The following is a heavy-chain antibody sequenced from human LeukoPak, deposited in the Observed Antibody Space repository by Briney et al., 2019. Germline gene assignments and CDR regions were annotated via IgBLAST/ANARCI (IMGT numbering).Heavy chain of an antibody. D-gene: IGHD3-9*01. Sequence: PGGSLRLSCAVSGFTFTNYGMSWVRQAPGKGLEWVSVISGSGDNTNYPDSVKGRFTISRDNSKNTLYLQMNGLRAEDTAVYYCAKDDDNNAKLLLDXWGQGTLVTVS. J-gene: IGHJ4*02. CDR1: GFTFTNYG. CDR2: ISGSGDNT. CDR3: AKDDDNNAKLLLDX. V-gene: IGHV3-23*01.